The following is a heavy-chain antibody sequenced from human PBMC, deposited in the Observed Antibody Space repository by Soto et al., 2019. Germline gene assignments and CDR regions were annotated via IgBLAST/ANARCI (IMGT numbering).Heavy chain of an antibody. CDR2: IFPLTDIP. J-gene: IGHJ4*02. Sequence: QVQLVQSGTEVKKPGSSVKVSCKASGGTFRNYPINWVRQAPGQGLEWMGSIFPLTDIPDYAQNFQARLTISADKSTSTAYMEFSILTSDDTTMYFFAIGPLVVLNYFESWGQGTLVTVSS. CDR3: AIGPLVVLNYFES. V-gene: IGHV1-69*02. CDR1: GGTFRNYP.